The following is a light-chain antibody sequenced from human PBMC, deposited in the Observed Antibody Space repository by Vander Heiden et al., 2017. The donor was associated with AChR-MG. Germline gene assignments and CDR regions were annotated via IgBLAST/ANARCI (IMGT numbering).Light chain of an antibody. Sequence: SSGLTQDPAVSVALGQPVRITCQGDSLRSYYASWYQQKPGQAPVLVIYGKNNRPSGIPDRFSGSSSGNTASLTITGAQAEDEADYYCNSRDSSGNHLKVVFGGGTKLTVL. CDR1: SLRSYY. J-gene: IGLJ2*01. V-gene: IGLV3-19*01. CDR2: GKN. CDR3: NSRDSSGNHLKVV.